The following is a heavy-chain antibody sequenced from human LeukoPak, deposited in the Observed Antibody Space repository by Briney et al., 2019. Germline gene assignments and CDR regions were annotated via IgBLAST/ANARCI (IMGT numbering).Heavy chain of an antibody. D-gene: IGHD4-17*01. CDR1: GDSISGYY. J-gene: IGHJ4*02. CDR3: ARGITVTTTSDHLDF. CDR2: VFYTGTT. Sequence: SDTLSLTCTVSGDSISGYYWNWIRQPPGKGLEWIGHVFYTGTTKYHPSRKSRIAISVDTSSNQFSLKLRSVTTADTAVYYCARGITVTTTSDHLDFWGQGILVTVPS. V-gene: IGHV4-59*07.